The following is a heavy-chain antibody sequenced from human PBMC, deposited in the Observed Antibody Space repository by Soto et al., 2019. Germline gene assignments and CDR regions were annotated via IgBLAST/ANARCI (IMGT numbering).Heavy chain of an antibody. D-gene: IGHD2-15*01. J-gene: IGHJ5*02. V-gene: IGHV3-48*01. Sequence: EVQLVESGGGLVQPGGSLRLSCAASGFTFSSYSMNWVRQAPGKGLEWVSYISSSSTTKYYADSVKGRFTISRDNAKNPLYRQMNSLRAEDTAVYYCARDGCSGSNCLNWFDPWGQGTLVTVSS. CDR1: GFTFSSYS. CDR2: ISSSSTTK. CDR3: ARDGCSGSNCLNWFDP.